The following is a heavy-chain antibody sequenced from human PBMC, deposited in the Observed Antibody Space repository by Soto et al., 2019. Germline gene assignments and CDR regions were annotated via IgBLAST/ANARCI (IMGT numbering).Heavy chain of an antibody. D-gene: IGHD2-15*01. CDR3: ARGLDCSGESCPRNWLDP. V-gene: IGHV1-2*04. CDR1: GYTFTDFY. J-gene: IGHJ5*02. Sequence: ASVKVSCKASGYTFTDFYIHWVRQAPGQGLEWMGWINPNRGDTKYAQNFEGWVAMTRDTSISTSYMQLSKLRSNDTAVYFCARGLDCSGESCPRNWLDPWGQGTLVTVSS. CDR2: INPNRGDT.